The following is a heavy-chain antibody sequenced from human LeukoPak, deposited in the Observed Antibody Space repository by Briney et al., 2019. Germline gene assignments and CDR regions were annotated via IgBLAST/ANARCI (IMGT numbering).Heavy chain of an antibody. Sequence: GGSLRLSCAASGFTFSNYEMNWVRQAPGKGLEWVASISSSSSYIYYADSVKGRFTISRENAKNSLYLQMNSLRAEDTAVYYCARGDYRSGYYFFDYWGQGTLVIVSS. D-gene: IGHD3-22*01. CDR1: GFTFSNYE. V-gene: IGHV3-21*01. J-gene: IGHJ4*02. CDR3: ARGDYRSGYYFFDY. CDR2: ISSSSSYI.